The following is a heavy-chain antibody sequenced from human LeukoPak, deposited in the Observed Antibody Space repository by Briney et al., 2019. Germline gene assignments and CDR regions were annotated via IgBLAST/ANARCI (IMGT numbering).Heavy chain of an antibody. D-gene: IGHD3-10*02. CDR1: GFTFSSYE. Sequence: GGSLRLSCAAPGFTFSSYEMNWVRQAPGKGLEWVSYISSSGSTIYYADSVKGRFTISRDNAKNSLYLQMNSLRAEDTAVYYCAELGITMIGGVWGKGTTVTVSS. J-gene: IGHJ6*04. V-gene: IGHV3-48*03. CDR3: AELGITMIGGV. CDR2: ISSSGSTI.